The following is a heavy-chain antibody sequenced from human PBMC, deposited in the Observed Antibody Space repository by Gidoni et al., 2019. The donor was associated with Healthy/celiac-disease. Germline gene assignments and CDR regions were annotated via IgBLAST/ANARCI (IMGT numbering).Heavy chain of an antibody. V-gene: IGHV1-2*02. J-gene: IGHJ5*02. D-gene: IGHD2-15*01. Sequence: QAQLVQSGAEVKKPGASVKVSCKASGYTFTGYYMHWVRQAPGQGLEWMGWINPNSGGTNYAQKFQGRVTMTRDTSISTAYMELSRLRSDDTAVYYCARDALGYCSGGSCYEIWFDPWGQGTLVTVPS. CDR1: GYTFTGYY. CDR3: ARDALGYCSGGSCYEIWFDP. CDR2: INPNSGGT.